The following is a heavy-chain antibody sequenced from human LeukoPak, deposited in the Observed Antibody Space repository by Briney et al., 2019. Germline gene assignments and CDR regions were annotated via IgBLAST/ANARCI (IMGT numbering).Heavy chain of an antibody. CDR2: ISTYNGNT. CDR1: GYTFTSYG. Sequence: GASVKVSRKASGYTFTSYGISWVRQAPGQGLEWMGWISTYNGNTNYAQKLQGRVTMTTDTSTSTAYMELRSLRSDDTAVYYCARDVYYDILTGDYYYYMDVWGKGTTVTVSS. CDR3: ARDVYYDILTGDYYYYMDV. J-gene: IGHJ6*03. V-gene: IGHV1-18*01. D-gene: IGHD3-9*01.